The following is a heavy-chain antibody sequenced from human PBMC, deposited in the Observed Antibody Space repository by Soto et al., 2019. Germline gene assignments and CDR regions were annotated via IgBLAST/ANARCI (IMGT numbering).Heavy chain of an antibody. V-gene: IGHV3-9*01. J-gene: IGHJ4*02. D-gene: IGHD3-22*01. CDR3: ASGLTTSPHF. CDR1: GFTFHEST. Sequence: GGSLRLSCAASGFTFHESTMHWVRQAPGKGLGWVSHITWNSGQIVYADSVKGRFTISRDNGKKSLYLQMQSLRPEDTALYYCASGLTTSPHFWGQGTLVTVAS. CDR2: ITWNSGQI.